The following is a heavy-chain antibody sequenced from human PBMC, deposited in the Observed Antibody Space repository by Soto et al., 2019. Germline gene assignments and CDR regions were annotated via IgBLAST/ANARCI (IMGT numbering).Heavy chain of an antibody. CDR2: INAGNGNT. CDR3: ARDLETMVRGVTNPYYFDY. J-gene: IGHJ4*02. D-gene: IGHD3-10*01. V-gene: IGHV1-3*01. CDR1: GYTFTSYA. Sequence: QVQLVQSGAEVKKPGASVKVSCKASGYTFTSYAMHWVRQAPGQRLEWMGWINAGNGNTKYSQKFQSRVTITRDTSASTAYMELSSLRSEDTAVYYCARDLETMVRGVTNPYYFDYWGQGTLVTVSS.